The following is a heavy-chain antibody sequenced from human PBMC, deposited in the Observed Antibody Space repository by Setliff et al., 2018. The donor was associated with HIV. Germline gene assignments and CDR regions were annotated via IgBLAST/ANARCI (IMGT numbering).Heavy chain of an antibody. CDR1: GLTLSTYS. J-gene: IGHJ4*02. D-gene: IGHD1-1*01. Sequence: PGGSLRLSCAASGLTLSTYSMSWVRQAPGKGLEWVSAIDPTGTYTYYADAVKGRFTISRDNFRNTLSLQMNSLTAEDSAIYYCAKVDDGQCNAFNCRDFDYWGRGTQVTVSS. CDR2: IDPTGTYT. CDR3: AKVDDGQCNAFNCRDFDY. V-gene: IGHV3-23*05.